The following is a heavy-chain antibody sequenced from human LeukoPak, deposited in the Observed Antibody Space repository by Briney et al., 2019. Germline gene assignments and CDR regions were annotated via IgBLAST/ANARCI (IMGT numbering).Heavy chain of an antibody. D-gene: IGHD5-18*01. Sequence: PGGSLRLSCAASGFTFSSYGMHWVRQAPGKGLEWVAVISYDGSNKYYADSVKGRFTISRDNSKSTLYLQMNSLRGEDTAVYYCARRYSYGPFDYWGQGTLVTVSS. V-gene: IGHV3-30*03. CDR2: ISYDGSNK. CDR3: ARRYSYGPFDY. CDR1: GFTFSSYG. J-gene: IGHJ4*02.